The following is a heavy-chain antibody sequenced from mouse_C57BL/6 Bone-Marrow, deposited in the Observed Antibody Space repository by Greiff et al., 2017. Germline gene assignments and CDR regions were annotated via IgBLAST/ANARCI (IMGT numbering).Heavy chain of an antibody. D-gene: IGHD2-4*01. CDR1: GYTFTDYE. Sequence: QVQLKQSGAELVRPGASVTLSCKASGYTFTDYEMHWVKQTPVHGLAWIGAIDPEPGGTAYNQKFKGKAILTADKSSSTAYMELRSLTSEDSAVYYCTREGIYYDYDGGGPAWFAYWGQGTRVTVSA. V-gene: IGHV1-15*01. CDR2: IDPEPGGT. CDR3: TREGIYYDYDGGGPAWFAY. J-gene: IGHJ3*01.